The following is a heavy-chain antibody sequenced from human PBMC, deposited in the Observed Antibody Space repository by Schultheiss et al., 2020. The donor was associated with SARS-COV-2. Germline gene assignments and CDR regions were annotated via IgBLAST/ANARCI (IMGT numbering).Heavy chain of an antibody. Sequence: GGSLRLSCAASGFTFSSYGMHWVRQAPGKGLEWVAVISYDGSNKYYADSVKGRFTISRDNSKNTLYLQMNSLRDEDTAVYYCARGAAGTKYYDRSPPDYWGQGTLVTVSS. CDR3: ARGAAGTKYYDRSPPDY. D-gene: IGHD3-16*01. J-gene: IGHJ4*02. CDR2: ISYDGSNK. V-gene: IGHV3-30*03. CDR1: GFTFSSYG.